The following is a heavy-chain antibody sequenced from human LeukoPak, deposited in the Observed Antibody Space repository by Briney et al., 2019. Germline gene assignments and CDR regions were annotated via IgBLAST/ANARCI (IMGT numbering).Heavy chain of an antibody. Sequence: GGSLRLSCAASGFTFSSYWMSWVRQAPGKGLEWVANIKQDGSEKYYVDSVKGRFTISRDNAKNSLYLQMNSLRAEDTAVYYCARDSHDSSGYYLGYFDYWGQGTLVTVSS. V-gene: IGHV3-7*01. D-gene: IGHD3-22*01. CDR1: GFTFSSYW. J-gene: IGHJ4*02. CDR3: ARDSHDSSGYYLGYFDY. CDR2: IKQDGSEK.